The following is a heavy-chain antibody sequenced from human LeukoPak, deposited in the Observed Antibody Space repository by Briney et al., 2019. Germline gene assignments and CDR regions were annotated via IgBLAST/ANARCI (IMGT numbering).Heavy chain of an antibody. J-gene: IGHJ6*02. CDR2: TYYRSKGYN. CDR1: GDSVSSNRAA. D-gene: IGHD3-22*01. V-gene: IGHV6-1*01. Sequence: SQTLSLTCAISGDSVSSNRAAWNWIRQSPSRGLEWLGRTYYRSKGYNDYAVSVKSRITINPDTSKNQFSLQLNSVTPEDTAVYYCARGYDSSGYYWGNYYYGMDVWGQGTTVTVSS. CDR3: ARGYDSSGYYWGNYYYGMDV.